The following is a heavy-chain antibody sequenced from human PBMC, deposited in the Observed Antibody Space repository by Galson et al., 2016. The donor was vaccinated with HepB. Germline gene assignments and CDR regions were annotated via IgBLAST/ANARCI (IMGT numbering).Heavy chain of an antibody. Sequence: PALVKPTQTLTLTCAISGFSITTSGVGVSFIRQPPGKALEWLGLIYWDDDDRYTPSLRNRLTITRDTSKNHVVLSLTNSDPLDTATYYCARTPRVMTAKGFFDSWGQGALVTVSS. CDR2: IYWDDDD. CDR1: GFSITTSGVG. CDR3: ARTPRVMTAKGFFDS. J-gene: IGHJ4*02. D-gene: IGHD3-22*01. V-gene: IGHV2-5*02.